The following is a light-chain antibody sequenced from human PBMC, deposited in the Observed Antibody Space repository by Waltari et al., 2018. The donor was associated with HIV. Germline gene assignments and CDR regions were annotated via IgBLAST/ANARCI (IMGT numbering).Light chain of an antibody. CDR1: AAVIGGSNS. CDR2: HVS. V-gene: IGLV2-14*03. J-gene: IGLJ3*02. Sequence: QSDLTQPASVSGSPGQSVTISCTGTAAVIGGSNSVSWYRHHPGKAPKLIIFHVSNRPTGISSRFSGSKSGNTASLTISGLQTEDEADFYCSSYMDYGTLVFGGGTKLTVL. CDR3: SSYMDYGTLV.